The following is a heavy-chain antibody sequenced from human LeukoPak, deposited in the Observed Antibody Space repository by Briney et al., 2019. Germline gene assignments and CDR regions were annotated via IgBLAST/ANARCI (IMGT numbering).Heavy chain of an antibody. D-gene: IGHD4-11*01. Sequence: ASAKVSCKVSGHSLTDLSIHWVRQAPGKGLEWMGGFDIEDAETIYGEEFEGRVIMTEDTATETAYMELSSLKYEDTAVYYCVAEVIEVTMGDYWGQGTLVTASS. V-gene: IGHV1-24*01. CDR3: VAEVIEVTMGDY. J-gene: IGHJ4*02. CDR2: FDIEDAET. CDR1: GHSLTDLS.